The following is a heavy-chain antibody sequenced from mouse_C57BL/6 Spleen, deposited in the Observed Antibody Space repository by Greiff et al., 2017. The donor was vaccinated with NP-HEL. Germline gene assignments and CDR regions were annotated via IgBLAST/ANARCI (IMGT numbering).Heavy chain of an antibody. CDR1: GYAFTNYL. Sequence: QVQLKESGAELVRPGTSVKVSCKASGYAFTNYLIEWVKQRPGQGLEWIGVINPGSGGTNYNEKFKGKATLTADKSSSTAYMQLSSLTSEDSAVYFCARAGYSNYSWFAYWGQGTLVTVSA. J-gene: IGHJ3*01. D-gene: IGHD2-5*01. CDR3: ARAGYSNYSWFAY. V-gene: IGHV1-54*01. CDR2: INPGSGGT.